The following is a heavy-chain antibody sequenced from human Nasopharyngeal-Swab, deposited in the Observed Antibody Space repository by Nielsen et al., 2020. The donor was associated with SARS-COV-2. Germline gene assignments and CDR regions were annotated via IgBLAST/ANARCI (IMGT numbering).Heavy chain of an antibody. CDR1: GFTFSSYV. D-gene: IGHD3-22*01. CDR2: ISYDGSNK. V-gene: IGHV3-30-3*01. J-gene: IGHJ3*02. CDR3: ARDGDDYYDTYDAFDI. Sequence: GESLKISCAASGFTFSSYVMHWVRQAPGKGLEWVAVISYDGSNKYYADSVKGQFTISRDNSKNTLYLQMNSLRAEDTAVYYCARDGDDYYDTYDAFDIWGQGTMVTVSS.